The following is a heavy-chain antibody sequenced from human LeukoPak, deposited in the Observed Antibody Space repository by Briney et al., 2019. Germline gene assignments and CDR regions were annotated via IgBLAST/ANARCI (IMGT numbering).Heavy chain of an antibody. CDR3: ARTSDGNWFDP. CDR1: GFTVDDYG. CDR2: INWNGGNT. V-gene: IGHV3-20*04. D-gene: IGHD1-26*01. Sequence: GGSLRLSCAASGFTVDDYGMSWVRQGPGKGLEWVSGINWNGGNTGYADSVKGRFTIFRDNAKNSLYLEMDSLRVEDTALYYCARTSDGNWFDPWGQGTLVTVSS. J-gene: IGHJ5*02.